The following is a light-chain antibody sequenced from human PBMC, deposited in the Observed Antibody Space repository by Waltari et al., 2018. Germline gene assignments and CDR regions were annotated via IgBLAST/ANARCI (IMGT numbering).Light chain of an antibody. J-gene: IGKJ1*01. V-gene: IGKV3-20*01. CDR2: GAS. CDR3: QHYVRLPVT. Sequence: EIVLTQSPGTLSLSPGERATLPCRASQSVSRTLAWYQQKPGQAPRLLIYGASTRATGIPERFSGGGSGTDFSLTSSRLEPEDFAVYYCQHYVRLPVTFGQGTKVEIK. CDR1: QSVSRT.